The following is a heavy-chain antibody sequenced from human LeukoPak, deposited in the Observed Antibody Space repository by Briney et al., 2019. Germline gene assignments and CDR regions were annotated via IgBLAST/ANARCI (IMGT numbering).Heavy chain of an antibody. D-gene: IGHD6-13*01. CDR1: GFTFSTYA. CDR2: ISGSGGST. J-gene: IGHJ4*02. Sequence: GGSLRLSCAASGFTFSTYAMNWVRQAPGKGLEWVSAISGSGGSTYYADSVKGRFTISRDNSKNTLYLQMNSLRAEDTAVYYCAREGKTYSSSWYRFDYWGQGTLVTVSS. V-gene: IGHV3-23*01. CDR3: AREGKTYSSSWYRFDY.